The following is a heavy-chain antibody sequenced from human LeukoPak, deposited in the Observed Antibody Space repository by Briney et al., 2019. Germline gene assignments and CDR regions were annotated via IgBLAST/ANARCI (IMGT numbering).Heavy chain of an antibody. J-gene: IGHJ4*02. CDR2: IKQDGSRI. Sequence: GGSLRLSCSASGFSFSDFWMTWVRQAPGKGLEWVANIKQDGSRIHYVDSVKGRFTISRDNAKNSLYLKMNSLRAEDTAVYYCARDPPPDGTSGYLDYWGQGALVTVSS. CDR1: GFSFSDFW. V-gene: IGHV3-7*04. D-gene: IGHD3-22*01. CDR3: ARDPPPDGTSGYLDY.